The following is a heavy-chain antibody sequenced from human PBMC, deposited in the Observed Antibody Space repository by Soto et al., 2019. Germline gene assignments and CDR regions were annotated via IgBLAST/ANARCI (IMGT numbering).Heavy chain of an antibody. V-gene: IGHV1-8*01. Sequence: ASVKVSCKASGYTFTSYDINWVRQATGQGLEWMGWMNPNSGNTGYAQKFQGRVTMTRNTSISTAYMELSSLRSGDTAVYYCARPYYYGSGNAYNWFDPWGQGTLVTVSS. CDR3: ARPYYYGSGNAYNWFDP. CDR1: GYTFTSYD. CDR2: MNPNSGNT. D-gene: IGHD3-10*01. J-gene: IGHJ5*02.